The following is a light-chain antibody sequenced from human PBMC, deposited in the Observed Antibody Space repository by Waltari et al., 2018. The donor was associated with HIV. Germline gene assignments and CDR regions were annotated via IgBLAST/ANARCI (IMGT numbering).Light chain of an antibody. J-gene: IGKJ4*01. Sequence: DIQMTQSPSSLSASIGDRVTLTCRASQNISSYLNWHQQQPWKAPRCLIYAASSLQSGVPSTFSGSGSGTDFTLNISILQREDFATDYCQQSFNTPLTFGGGTKVEIK. CDR2: AAS. V-gene: IGKV1-39*01. CDR3: QQSFNTPLT. CDR1: QNISSY.